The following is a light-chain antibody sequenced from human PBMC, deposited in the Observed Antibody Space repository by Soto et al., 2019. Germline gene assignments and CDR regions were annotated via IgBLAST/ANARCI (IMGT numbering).Light chain of an antibody. CDR3: QQSYSSPPT. Sequence: EIPMTQSASYLCASVEDRGIIXCRASQSVSNYLSWYQQKPGKAPKLLIFAASSLQGGGPSRFSCSRSAPDFTRTISSLQPEDFATYYGQQSYSSPPTFGQGTKVDIK. CDR1: QSVSNY. V-gene: IGKV1-39*01. CDR2: AAS. J-gene: IGKJ1*01.